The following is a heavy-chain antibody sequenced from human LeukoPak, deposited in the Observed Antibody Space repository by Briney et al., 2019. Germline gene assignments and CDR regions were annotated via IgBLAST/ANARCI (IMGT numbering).Heavy chain of an antibody. CDR3: AKDPSGSYYFDY. V-gene: IGHV3-23*01. CDR2: ISGSGGST. J-gene: IGHJ4*02. Sequence: PGGSLRLSCASSGFTFSSYAMSWVRQAPGKGLEWVSAISGSGGSTYYADSVKGRFTISRDNSKNTLYLQMNSLRAEDTAVYYCAKDPSGSYYFDYWGQGTLVTVSS. D-gene: IGHD1-26*01. CDR1: GFTFSSYA.